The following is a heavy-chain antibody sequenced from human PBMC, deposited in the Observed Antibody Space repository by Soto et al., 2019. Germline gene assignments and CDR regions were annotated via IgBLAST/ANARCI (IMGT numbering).Heavy chain of an antibody. CDR2: IYHSGST. CDR3: ARAPPWKL. V-gene: IGHV4-30-2*01. CDR1: GGYISSGGYP. D-gene: IGHD1-1*01. J-gene: IGHJ4*02. Sequence: SQTQPLTSAVSGGYISSGGYPGIWIRQPPGKGLEWIGYIYHSGSTYYNPSLKSRVTISVDRSKNQFSLKLSSLTSSNTAAYNCARAPPWKLWGQGTLV.